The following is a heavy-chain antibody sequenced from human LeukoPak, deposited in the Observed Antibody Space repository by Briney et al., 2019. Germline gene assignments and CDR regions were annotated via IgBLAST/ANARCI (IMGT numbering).Heavy chain of an antibody. CDR1: GFTFSSYW. J-gene: IGHJ3*02. CDR3: ARAGGTYYGIAFDI. V-gene: IGHV3-7*01. Sequence: GRSLRLSCAASGFTFSSYWMNWVRQAPGEGREWVANIKQDGSEKYYVDYVKGRFTISRENAKKSMYLKMNSLRAEDTAVYYCARAGGTYYGIAFDIWGQGKMVTVSS. D-gene: IGHD1-26*01. CDR2: IKQDGSEK.